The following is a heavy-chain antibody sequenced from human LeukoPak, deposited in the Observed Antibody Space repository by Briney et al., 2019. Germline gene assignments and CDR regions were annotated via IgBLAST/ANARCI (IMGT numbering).Heavy chain of an antibody. D-gene: IGHD3-22*01. J-gene: IGHJ3*01. CDR1: GFTFDDYG. CDR2: ISGSAGNT. CDR3: AKDRSSYYFDAFDF. V-gene: IGHV3-23*01. Sequence: GGSLRLSCAASGFTFDDYGMSWVRQAPGKGLEWVSAISGSAGNTYYSDSVKGRFTISRDNSKNTLFLLMDSLRAEDTAIYYCAKDRSSYYFDAFDFWGQGTRVIVSS.